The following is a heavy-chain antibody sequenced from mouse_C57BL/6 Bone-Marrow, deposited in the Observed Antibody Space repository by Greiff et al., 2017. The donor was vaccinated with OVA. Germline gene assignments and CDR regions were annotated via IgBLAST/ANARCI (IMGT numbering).Heavy chain of an antibody. CDR2: ISDGGSYT. CDR3: ARERTY. V-gene: IGHV5-4*01. Sequence: EVKLVESGGGLVKPGGSGKRVGEEEELTFSSYAMSWVRQTPEKRLAWVATISDGGSYTSYPDNVKGRFTIARDNAKNNLYLQMSHLKSEDTAMYYCARERTYWGQGTTRTVSS. CDR1: ELTFSSYA. J-gene: IGHJ2*01.